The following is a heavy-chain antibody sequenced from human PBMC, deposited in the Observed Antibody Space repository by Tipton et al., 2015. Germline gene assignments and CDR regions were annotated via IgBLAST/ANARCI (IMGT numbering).Heavy chain of an antibody. CDR2: IFYDGST. CDR1: SGSISRSY. J-gene: IGHJ4*02. CDR3: ARTYDFTAYSPVGC. V-gene: IGHV4-59*01. D-gene: IGHD3-3*01. Sequence: TLSLTCTVSSGSISRSYWSWIRQPPGKGLEWIGYIFYDGSTNYNPSLKSRLTISVDTSKNQFSLRLSSVTAADTAVYFCARTYDFTAYSPVGCWGQGTLVTVSS.